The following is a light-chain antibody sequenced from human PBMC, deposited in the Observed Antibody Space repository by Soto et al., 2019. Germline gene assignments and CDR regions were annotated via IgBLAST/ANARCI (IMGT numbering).Light chain of an antibody. CDR3: QHYYIFWT. J-gene: IGKJ1*01. CDR2: DAS. CDR1: QSVSSK. V-gene: IGKV3-15*01. Sequence: EIVMTQSPANLSVYPGERATLSCRASQSVSSKLAWYQQKSGQAPRLLVYDASTRATGIPARFSGSGSETEFTLTISSLKSEDFAVDYCQHYYIFWTFGQGTKGDIK.